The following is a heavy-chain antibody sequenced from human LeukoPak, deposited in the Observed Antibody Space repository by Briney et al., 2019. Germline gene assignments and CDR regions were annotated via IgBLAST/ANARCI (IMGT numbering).Heavy chain of an antibody. V-gene: IGHV4-59*12. CDR1: GGSISSYY. D-gene: IGHD3-16*02. Sequence: SETLSLTCTVSGGSISSYYWSWIRQPPGKGLEWIGYIYYSGSTNYNPSLKSRVTISVDTSKNQFSLKLSSVTAADTAVYYCARALRHYDYVWGSYSWGAFDIWGQGTMVTVSS. J-gene: IGHJ3*02. CDR2: IYYSGST. CDR3: ARALRHYDYVWGSYSWGAFDI.